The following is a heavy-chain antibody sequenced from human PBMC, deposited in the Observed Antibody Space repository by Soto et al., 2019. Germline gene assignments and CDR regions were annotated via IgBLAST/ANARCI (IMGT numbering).Heavy chain of an antibody. Sequence: SETLSLTCTVSGGSISSSSYYWGWIRQPPGKGLEWIGSIYYSGSTYYNPSLKSRVTISVDTSKNQFSLKLSSVTAADTAVYYCAIHKKGIAAAGYYYYGMDVWGQGTTVT. CDR1: GGSISSSSYY. CDR3: AIHKKGIAAAGYYYYGMDV. CDR2: IYYSGST. D-gene: IGHD6-13*01. J-gene: IGHJ6*02. V-gene: IGHV4-39*01.